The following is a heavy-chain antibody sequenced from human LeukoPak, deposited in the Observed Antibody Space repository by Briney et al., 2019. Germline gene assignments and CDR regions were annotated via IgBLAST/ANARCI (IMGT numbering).Heavy chain of an antibody. CDR3: ARDRGYYDSSGYLT. CDR1: GFTFSSYA. V-gene: IGHV3-23*01. D-gene: IGHD3-22*01. J-gene: IGHJ5*02. CDR2: ISGSGGST. Sequence: GGSLRLSCAASGFTFSSYAMSWVRQAPGKGLEWVSAISGSGGSTYYADSVKGRFTISRDNSKSTLYPQMNSLRAEDTAVYYCARDRGYYDSSGYLTWGQGTLVTVSS.